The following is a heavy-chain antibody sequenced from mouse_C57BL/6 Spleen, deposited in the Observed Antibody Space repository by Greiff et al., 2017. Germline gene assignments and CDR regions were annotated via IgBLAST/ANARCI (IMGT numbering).Heavy chain of an antibody. D-gene: IGHD2-4*01. J-gene: IGHJ2*01. Sequence: EVKLMESGGGLVQPGGSLKLSCAASGFTFSDYYMYWVRQTPEKRLEWVAYISNGGGSTYYPDTVKGRFTIARDNAKNTLYLQMSRLKSEDTAMYYCARRRDDYDYFDYWGQGTTLTVSS. V-gene: IGHV5-12*01. CDR3: ARRRDDYDYFDY. CDR1: GFTFSDYY. CDR2: ISNGGGST.